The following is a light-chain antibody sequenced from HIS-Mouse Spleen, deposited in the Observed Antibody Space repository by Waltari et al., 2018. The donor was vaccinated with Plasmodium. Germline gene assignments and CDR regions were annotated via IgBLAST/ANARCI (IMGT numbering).Light chain of an antibody. CDR2: EGS. J-gene: IGLJ3*02. Sequence: QSALTQPASVSGSPGQAITLSSTGTSRDVGSYNLVSWYQQHPGKAPKLMIYEGSKRPSGVSNRFSGSKSGNTASLTISGLQAEDEADYYCCSYAGSSWVFGGGTKLTVL. CDR1: SRDVGSYNL. V-gene: IGLV2-23*01. CDR3: CSYAGSSWV.